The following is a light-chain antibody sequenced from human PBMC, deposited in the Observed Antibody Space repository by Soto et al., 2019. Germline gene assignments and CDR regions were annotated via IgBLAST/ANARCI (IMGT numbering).Light chain of an antibody. J-gene: IGLJ1*01. V-gene: IGLV3-21*02. CDR3: QVWDSSSDHYV. Sequence: SYELTQPPSVSVAPGQTARITCGGNNIGIKSVHWYQQKPGQAPVLVVYADSDRPSGIPERFSGSNSGNTATLTISRVEAGDEADYYCQVWDSSSDHYVFGTGTKVTVL. CDR2: ADS. CDR1: NIGIKS.